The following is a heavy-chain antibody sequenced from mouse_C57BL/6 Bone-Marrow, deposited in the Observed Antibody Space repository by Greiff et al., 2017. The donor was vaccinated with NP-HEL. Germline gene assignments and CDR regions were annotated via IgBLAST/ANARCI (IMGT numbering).Heavy chain of an antibody. Sequence: VQLQESGAELVKPGASVKLSCKASGYTFTEYTIHWVKQRSGQGLEWIGWFYPGSGSIKYNEKFKDKATLTADKSSSTVYMDLSRLTSEDSAFYFCARHGDYFGSSYGYFDVWGTGTTVTVSS. CDR3: ARHGDYFGSSYGYFDV. CDR1: GYTFTEYT. D-gene: IGHD1-1*01. J-gene: IGHJ1*03. CDR2: FYPGSGSI. V-gene: IGHV1-62-2*01.